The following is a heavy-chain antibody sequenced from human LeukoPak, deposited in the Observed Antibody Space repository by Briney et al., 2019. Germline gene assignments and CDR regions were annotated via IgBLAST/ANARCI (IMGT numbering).Heavy chain of an antibody. D-gene: IGHD1-26*01. CDR3: TRGGSYPFDY. V-gene: IGHV3-74*01. J-gene: IGHJ4*02. CDR1: GFTFSSSW. Sequence: GGSLRLSCAASGFTFSSSWMHWVRQAPGKGLVWVSRINGDGSSTSYADSVKGRLTISRDSAKNTLYLQMNSLRAEDTAVYYCTRGGSYPFDYWGQGTLVTVSS. CDR2: INGDGSST.